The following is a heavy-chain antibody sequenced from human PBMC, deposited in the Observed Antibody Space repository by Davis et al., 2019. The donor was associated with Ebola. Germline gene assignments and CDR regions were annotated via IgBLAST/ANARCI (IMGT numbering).Heavy chain of an antibody. CDR1: GFTFSTYA. CDR3: AEDLRDPVMIRFGERRPLDS. D-gene: IGHD3-16*01. V-gene: IGHV3-23*01. CDR2: IGPSGSTT. Sequence: GESLKISCGASGFTFSTYAMSWVRQTPGKGLEWVSAIGPSGSTTYYADSVKGRVTISRDNSKNTLYLQMNSLRAEDTAVYYCAEDLRDPVMIRFGERRPLDSWGQGTLVTVSS. J-gene: IGHJ4*02.